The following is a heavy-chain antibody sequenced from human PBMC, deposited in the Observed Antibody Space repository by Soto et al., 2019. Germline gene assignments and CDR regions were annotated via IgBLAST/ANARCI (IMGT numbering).Heavy chain of an antibody. D-gene: IGHD2-2*01. Sequence: QLQLQESGPGLVKPSETLSLTCTVSGGSISSSSYYWGWIRQPPGKGLEWIGSIYYSGSTYYNPSLKSRVTISVDTHKNMFSLKGSAVPSGDTAVYYCARHWDFVVVPAATNNWFDPWGQGTLVTVSS. V-gene: IGHV4-39*01. CDR2: IYYSGST. CDR3: ARHWDFVVVPAATNNWFDP. CDR1: GGSISSSSYY. J-gene: IGHJ5*02.